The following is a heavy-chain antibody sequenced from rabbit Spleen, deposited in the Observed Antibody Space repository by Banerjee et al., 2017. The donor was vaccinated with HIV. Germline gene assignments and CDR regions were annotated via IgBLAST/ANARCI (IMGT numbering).Heavy chain of an antibody. CDR3: ARDLTDAIGWNFNL. J-gene: IGHJ4*01. Sequence: QEQLVESGGGLVQPEGSLTLTCTASGFSFGDRDVMCWVRQAPGKGLEWIACIDAGSSGSTYYASWAKGRVTLSKTSSTTVTLQMTSLTAADTATYFCARDLTDAIGWNFNLWGQGTLVTVS. D-gene: IGHD1-1*01. CDR2: IDAGSSGST. V-gene: IGHV1S45*01. CDR1: GFSFGDRDV.